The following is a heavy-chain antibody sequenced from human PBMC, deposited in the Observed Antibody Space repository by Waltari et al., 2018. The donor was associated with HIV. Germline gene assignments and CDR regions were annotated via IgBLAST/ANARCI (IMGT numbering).Heavy chain of an antibody. Sequence: QVQLQESGPALVRPSEPVSLTCNVSLASLTSHYWTCIRQKPGKGLEWIGFVYYSGTTVYSPSLESRVTISVAPSRNQFSLRLRSATAADTATYYCARGNCAIGSCFAVAFPFDVWGPGTTVTVS. CDR3: ARGNCAIGSCFAVAFPFDV. V-gene: IGHV4-59*11. CDR2: VYYSGTT. CDR1: LASLTSHY. D-gene: IGHD2-8*01. J-gene: IGHJ6*02.